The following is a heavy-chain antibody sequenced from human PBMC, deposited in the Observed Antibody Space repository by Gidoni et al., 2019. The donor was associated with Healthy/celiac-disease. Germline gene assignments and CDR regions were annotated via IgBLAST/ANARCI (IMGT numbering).Heavy chain of an antibody. CDR2: IKPNSGGT. V-gene: IGHV1-2*04. J-gene: IGHJ3*02. Sequence: VQLVESGAEVEQPGGSLKVSCTASGYTFTGYCMHWVRQAPGQGLEWMGWIKPNSGGTNNAQKFPGCVTMARDTSISSAYMELSRLRSDDTAVYYCEREIWSVSTVNYGRACDIWGQGTMVTVSS. CDR3: EREIWSVSTVNYGRACDI. D-gene: IGHD4-17*01. CDR1: GYTFTGYC.